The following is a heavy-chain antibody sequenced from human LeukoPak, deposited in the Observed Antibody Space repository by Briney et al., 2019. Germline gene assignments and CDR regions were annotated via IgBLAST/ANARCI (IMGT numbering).Heavy chain of an antibody. D-gene: IGHD6-6*01. J-gene: IGHJ4*02. CDR1: GFTFSSYA. CDR2: ISGSGGST. Sequence: GGSLRLSCAASGFTFSSYAMYWVRQAPEKGLEWVSGISGSGGSTYYADSVKGRFTISRDNSKNTLYLQMNSLRSEDTAVYYCAKDRGYSSSSASVFDYWGQGTLVTVSS. V-gene: IGHV3-23*01. CDR3: AKDRGYSSSSASVFDY.